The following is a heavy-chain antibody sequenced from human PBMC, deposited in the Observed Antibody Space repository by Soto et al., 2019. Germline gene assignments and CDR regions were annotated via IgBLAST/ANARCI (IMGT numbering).Heavy chain of an antibody. V-gene: IGHV4-61*01. D-gene: IGHD6-19*01. CDR2: IYYSGST. J-gene: IGHJ4*02. Sequence: SETLSLTCTVSGGSVSRGRYYWSWIRQPPGKGLEWIGYIYYSGSTNYNPSLKSRVTISVDTSKNQFSLKLSSVTAADTAVYYCARSPSSGWYYFDYWGQGTLVTVS. CDR1: GGSVSRGRYY. CDR3: ARSPSSGWYYFDY.